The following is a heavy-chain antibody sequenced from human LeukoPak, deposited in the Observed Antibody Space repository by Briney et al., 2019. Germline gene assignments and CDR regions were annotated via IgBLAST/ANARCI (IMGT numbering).Heavy chain of an antibody. V-gene: IGHV4-59*01. CDR1: GGSISSYY. CDR3: ARIVGSGELAVDY. J-gene: IGHJ4*02. CDR2: IYYSGST. Sequence: PSETLSLTCTVSGGSISSYYWSWIRQPPGKGLEWIGYIYYSGSTNYDPSLKSRVTISVDTSKNQFSLKLSSVTAADTAVYYCARIVGSGELAVDYWGQGTLVTVSS. D-gene: IGHD1-26*01.